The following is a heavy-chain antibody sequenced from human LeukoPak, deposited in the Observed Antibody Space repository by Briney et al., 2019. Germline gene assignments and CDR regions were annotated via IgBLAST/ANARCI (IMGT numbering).Heavy chain of an antibody. J-gene: IGHJ6*02. Sequence: PGGSLRLSCAASGFTFSSYDMHWVRQATGKGLEWVSAIGTAGDAYYPGSVKGRFTISRENAKNSLYLQMNSLRAGDTAVYYCARVPRILVRGYYYYYGMDVWGQGTTVTVSS. V-gene: IGHV3-13*01. CDR1: GFTFSSYD. D-gene: IGHD3-10*01. CDR2: IGTAGDA. CDR3: ARVPRILVRGYYYYYGMDV.